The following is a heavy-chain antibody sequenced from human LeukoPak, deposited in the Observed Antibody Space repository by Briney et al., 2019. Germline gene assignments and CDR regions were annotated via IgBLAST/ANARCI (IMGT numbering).Heavy chain of an antibody. J-gene: IGHJ4*02. D-gene: IGHD1-1*01. CDR1: GGSISSSSYY. Sequence: SETLSLTCTVSGGSISSSSYYWGWIRQPPGKGLEWTGSIYYSGSTYYNPSLKSRVTISVDTSKNQFSLKLSSVTAADTAVYYCAELEPLNYWGQGTLVTVSS. V-gene: IGHV4-39*01. CDR3: AELEPLNY. CDR2: IYYSGST.